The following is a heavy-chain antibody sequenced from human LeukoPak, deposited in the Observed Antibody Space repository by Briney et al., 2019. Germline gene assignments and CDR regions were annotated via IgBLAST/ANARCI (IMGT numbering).Heavy chain of an antibody. V-gene: IGHV4-31*03. J-gene: IGHJ6*02. Sequence: SETLSLTCTVSGGSISSGGYYWSWIRQHPGKGLEWIGYIYYSGSTYYNPSLKSRVTISVDTSKNQFSLKLSSVTAADTAVYYCARTLIAAASYGYGMDVWGQGTTVTVS. CDR2: IYYSGST. CDR1: GGSISSGGYY. D-gene: IGHD6-13*01. CDR3: ARTLIAAASYGYGMDV.